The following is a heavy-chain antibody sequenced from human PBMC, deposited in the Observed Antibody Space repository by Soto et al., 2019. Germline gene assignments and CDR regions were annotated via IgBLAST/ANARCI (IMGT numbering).Heavy chain of an antibody. CDR1: GGSVNGYY. Sequence: PSETLSLTFAVYGGSVNGYYWNWIRQPPGKGLEWIGEINHTGGTHYNPSLKSLVTMSVDTSRNQFSLRLSSVTAADKAIYYCATSITVFGLLIPPFDPWGQGTLVTVSS. V-gene: IGHV4-34*01. CDR2: INHTGGT. J-gene: IGHJ5*02. D-gene: IGHD3-3*01. CDR3: ATSITVFGLLIPPFDP.